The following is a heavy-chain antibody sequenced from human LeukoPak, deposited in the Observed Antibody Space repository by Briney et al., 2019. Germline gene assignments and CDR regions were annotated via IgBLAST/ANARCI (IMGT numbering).Heavy chain of an antibody. CDR3: ARQRSGWSFDY. CDR2: IYHSGST. Sequence: PSETLSLTCAVSGYSISSGYYWGWVRQPPGKGLEWTGSIYHSGSTYYNPSLKSRVTISVDTSKNRFSLKLSSVIAADTAVYYCARQRSGWSFDYWGQGTLVTVSS. CDR1: GYSISSGYY. V-gene: IGHV4-38-2*01. J-gene: IGHJ4*02. D-gene: IGHD6-19*01.